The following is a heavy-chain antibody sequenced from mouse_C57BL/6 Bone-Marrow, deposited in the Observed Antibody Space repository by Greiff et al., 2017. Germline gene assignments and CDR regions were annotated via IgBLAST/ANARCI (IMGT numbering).Heavy chain of an antibody. D-gene: IGHD1-1*01. CDR2: INPSSGYT. CDR3: ARRYGSSYYAMDY. CDR1: GYTFTSYT. J-gene: IGHJ4*01. V-gene: IGHV1-4*01. Sequence: QVQLKESGAELARPGASVKMSCKASGYTFTSYTMHWVKQRPGQGLEWIGYINPSSGYTKYNQKFKDKATLTADKSSSTAYMQLSSLTSEDSAVYYCARRYGSSYYAMDYWGQGTSVTVSS.